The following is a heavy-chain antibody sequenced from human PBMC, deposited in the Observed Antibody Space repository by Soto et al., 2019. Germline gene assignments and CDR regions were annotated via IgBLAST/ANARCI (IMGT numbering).Heavy chain of an antibody. V-gene: IGHV1-18*04. J-gene: IGHJ4*02. CDR3: ARERRWEPLLY. CDR1: GYTFTNYG. CDR2: VSAYNRHT. D-gene: IGHD1-26*01. Sequence: QVRLVQSGLEVKKPGASVRLSCKPSGYTFTNYGVTWVRQAPGQELEWMGWVSAYNRHTNYPQKFEVRVIMTTDTSTRTAYLELRNLKSDDAAVYYCARERRWEPLLYWGEGTLVTVS.